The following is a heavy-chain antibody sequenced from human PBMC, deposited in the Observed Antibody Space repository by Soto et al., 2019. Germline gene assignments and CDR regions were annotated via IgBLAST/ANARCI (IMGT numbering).Heavy chain of an antibody. CDR3: SCCGIRYHSISYSLGLAGMDV. J-gene: IGHJ6*02. D-gene: IGHD3-22*01. V-gene: IGHV1-69*11. CDR2: TIPMLGTT. CDR1: GGTFNSYA. Sequence: QVQLVQSGAEVKKPESSVRVSCKASGGTFNSYAITWVRQAPGQGLEWMGGTIPMLGTTNYAEKFQGRVTISADDSTHTAYMELSTLRSEATAVYYCSCCGIRYHSISYSLGLAGMDVWGQATAVIVSS.